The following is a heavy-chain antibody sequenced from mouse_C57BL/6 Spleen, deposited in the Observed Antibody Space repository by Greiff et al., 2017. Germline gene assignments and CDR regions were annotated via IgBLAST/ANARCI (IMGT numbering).Heavy chain of an antibody. D-gene: IGHD2-10*01. CDR3: ARTYYGNPYYAMDY. Sequence: VQGVESGAELVRPGTSVKVSCKASGYAFTNYLIEWVKQRPGQGLEWIGVINPGSGGTNYNEKFKGKATLTADKSSSTAYMQLSSLTSEDSAVYFCARTYYGNPYYAMDYWGQGTSGTVSS. V-gene: IGHV1-54*01. J-gene: IGHJ4*01. CDR1: GYAFTNYL. CDR2: INPGSGGT.